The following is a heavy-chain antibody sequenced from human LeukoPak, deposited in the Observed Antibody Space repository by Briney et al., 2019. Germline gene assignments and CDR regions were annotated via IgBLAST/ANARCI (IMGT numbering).Heavy chain of an antibody. J-gene: IGHJ3*02. D-gene: IGHD6-13*01. CDR1: GGSFSGYY. CDR2: INHSGST. Sequence: SETLSLTCVVYGGSFSGYYWSWIRQPPGKGQEWIGEINHSGSTNYNPSLKSRVTISVDTSKNQFSLKLSSVTAADTAVYYCARVHHGYSSSWYRSGSFDIWGQGTMVTVSS. CDR3: ARVHHGYSSSWYRSGSFDI. V-gene: IGHV4-34*01.